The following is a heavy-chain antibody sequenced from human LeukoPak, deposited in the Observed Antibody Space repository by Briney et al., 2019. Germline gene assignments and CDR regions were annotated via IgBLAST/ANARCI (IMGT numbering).Heavy chain of an antibody. Sequence: SETLSLTCTVSGGSISSSSYYWGWIRQPPGKGLEWIGSIYYSGSTYYNPSLKSRVTISVDTSKNQFSLKLSSVTAADTAVYHCARSPAPLLWFGEPFGPPPPHFDYWGQGTLVTVSS. CDR2: IYYSGST. V-gene: IGHV4-39*07. CDR3: ARSPAPLLWFGEPFGPPPPHFDY. CDR1: GGSISSSSYY. D-gene: IGHD3-10*01. J-gene: IGHJ4*02.